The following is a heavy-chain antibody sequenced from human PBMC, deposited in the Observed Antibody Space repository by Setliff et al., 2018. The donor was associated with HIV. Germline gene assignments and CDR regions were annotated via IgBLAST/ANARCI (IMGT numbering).Heavy chain of an antibody. CDR3: ARIFGDQGYYYGMDV. CDR1: AGSISSSNYY. V-gene: IGHV4-39*07. CDR2: IYYSYSSGST. J-gene: IGHJ6*02. D-gene: IGHD3-3*01. Sequence: SETLSLTCTVSAGSISSSNYYWGRIRQPPGKGLEWIGGIYYSYSSGSTYYNPSLQSRVTISVDTSKNQFSLKLRSVTAADTAVYYCARIFGDQGYYYGMDVWGQGTTVTSP.